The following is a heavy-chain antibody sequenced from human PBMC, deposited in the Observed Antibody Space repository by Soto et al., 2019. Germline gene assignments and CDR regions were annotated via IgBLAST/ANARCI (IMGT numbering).Heavy chain of an antibody. V-gene: IGHV2-5*02. D-gene: IGHD6-19*01. J-gene: IGHJ4*02. CDR3: ARRLAVFGTFDY. Sequence: SGPTLVNPTQTLTLTCTFSGFSLSLSGLGVGWIRQPPGKALEWLALIFWDDDRRYNPSLKSRLTITKDTSKNQVVLTMTNMDPVDTATYYCARRLAVFGTFDYWGQGTLVTVSS. CDR1: GFSLSLSGLG. CDR2: IFWDDDR.